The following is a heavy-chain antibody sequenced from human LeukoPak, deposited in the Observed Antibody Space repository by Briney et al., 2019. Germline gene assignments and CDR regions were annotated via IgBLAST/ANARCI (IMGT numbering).Heavy chain of an antibody. D-gene: IGHD3-10*01. CDR2: IYYSGST. CDR3: AREGTVPLRDDAFDI. V-gene: IGHV4-59*01. J-gene: IGHJ3*02. CDR1: GGSISSYY. Sequence: PSETLSLTCTVSGGSISSYYWSWIRQPPGKGLEWIGYIYYSGSTNYNPSLKSRVTISVDTSKNQFSLKLSSVTAADTAVYYCAREGTVPLRDDAFDIWGQGTMVTVSS.